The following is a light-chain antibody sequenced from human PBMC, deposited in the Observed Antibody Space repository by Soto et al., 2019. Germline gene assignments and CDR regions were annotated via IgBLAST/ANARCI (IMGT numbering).Light chain of an antibody. V-gene: IGLV2-14*01. CDR3: QSYGSSQSASYV. CDR1: SSDVGGYKY. CDR2: EFS. J-gene: IGLJ1*01. Sequence: QSALTQPASVSGSPGQSITISCAGTSSDVGGYKYVSWYQQNPGKAPKLIIYEFSSRPSGVSNRFSGSKSRNTASLTISGLQAEDEADYYCQSYGSSQSASYVCGGGTKVTVL.